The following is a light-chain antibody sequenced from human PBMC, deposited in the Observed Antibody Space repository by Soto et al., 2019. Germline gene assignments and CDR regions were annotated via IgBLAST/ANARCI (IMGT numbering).Light chain of an antibody. CDR2: AAS. CDR1: QSISNF. J-gene: IGKJ1*01. Sequence: DIQITQSPSFLSASAGDRVTIFCRGSQSISNFLHWYQQKPGKAPKLLIYAASKLESGVPSRFGGSGSGTDFTLTISSLQPEDFATYYCQQSYRNPRTLGLGTKVDIK. V-gene: IGKV1-39*01. CDR3: QQSYRNPRT.